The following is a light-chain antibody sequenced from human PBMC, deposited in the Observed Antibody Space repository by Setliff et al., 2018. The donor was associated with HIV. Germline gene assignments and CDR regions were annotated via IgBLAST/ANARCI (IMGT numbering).Light chain of an antibody. J-gene: IGLJ2*01. V-gene: IGLV2-11*01. CDR2: DVS. CDR1: SSDVGGYNY. CDR3: CSYAGSYTVL. Sequence: LTQPRSVSGPPGQSVTMSCTGTSSDVGGYNYVSWYQQHPGKAPKLMIYDVSKRPSGVPDRFSGSKSGNTAFLTISGLQGEDEADYYCCSYAGSYTVLFGGGTKVTVL.